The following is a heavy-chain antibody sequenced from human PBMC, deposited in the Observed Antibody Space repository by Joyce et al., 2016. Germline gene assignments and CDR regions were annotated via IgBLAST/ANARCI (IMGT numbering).Heavy chain of an antibody. V-gene: IGHV3-23*01. CDR2: IGGSGFST. CDR3: AKRGEVIATSAFDY. CDR1: GFTFSSYA. J-gene: IGHJ4*02. D-gene: IGHD1-26*01. Sequence: EVQLLESGGGLVQPGGSLRLSCAASGFTFSSYAMSWVRQAPGKGLGWVLAIGGSGFSTYYAESVKGRFTISRDNSKNTLYLQMSSLRAEDTAVYYCAKRGEVIATSAFDYWGQGTLVTVSS.